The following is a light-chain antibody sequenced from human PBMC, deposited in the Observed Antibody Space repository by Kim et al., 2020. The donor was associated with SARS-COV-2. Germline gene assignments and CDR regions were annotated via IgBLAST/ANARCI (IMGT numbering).Light chain of an antibody. Sequence: PEGPGTPTFDSSTGPVTSGHFPYWFQQKPGQAPTTLIFGTGNRHSWTPARFSGSLLGGKAALTLSAARPEDEADYYCLLSYSDSRVFGGGTQLTVL. CDR1: TGPVTSGHF. CDR3: LLSYSDSRV. J-gene: IGLJ2*01. CDR2: GTG. V-gene: IGLV7-46*01.